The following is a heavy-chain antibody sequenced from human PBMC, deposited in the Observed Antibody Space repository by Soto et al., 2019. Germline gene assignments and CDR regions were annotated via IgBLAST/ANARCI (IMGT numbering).Heavy chain of an antibody. CDR1: GFAFSGYA. Sequence: EVHLLQSGGDLVQPGGSLRLACAASGFAFSGYAMSWVRQAPGKGLEWVSGISGSGANTYFADSVKGRFTISRDNSNNTLYLQMNSLRAEDTATYYCGKQGTHFYYYNMDVWGQGTTVTVSS. J-gene: IGHJ6*02. CDR2: ISGSGANT. V-gene: IGHV3-23*01. CDR3: GKQGTHFYYYNMDV. D-gene: IGHD3-10*01.